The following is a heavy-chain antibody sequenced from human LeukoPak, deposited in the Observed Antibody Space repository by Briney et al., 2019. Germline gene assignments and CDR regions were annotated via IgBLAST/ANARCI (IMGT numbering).Heavy chain of an antibody. V-gene: IGHV3-30*02. Sequence: GGSLRLSCEASGFTFSSCGMHWVRQAPGRGLEWVTFIRYDGSDKYYAVSVKGRFTISRDNSKNTLYLQMNSLRAEDTAVYYCAKTISYYYDSSGYYFDAFDIWGQGTMVTVSS. CDR3: AKTISYYYDSSGYYFDAFDI. CDR2: IRYDGSDK. D-gene: IGHD3-22*01. CDR1: GFTFSSCG. J-gene: IGHJ3*02.